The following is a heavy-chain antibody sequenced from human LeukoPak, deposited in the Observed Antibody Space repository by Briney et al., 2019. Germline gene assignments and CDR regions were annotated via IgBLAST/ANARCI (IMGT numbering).Heavy chain of an antibody. CDR2: IYYSGST. D-gene: IGHD1-20*01. J-gene: IGHJ4*02. V-gene: IGHV4-61*08. CDR3: ARHETRYPLIDY. Sequence: PSETLSLTCAVSGGSISSGGYSWSWIRQPPGKGLEWIGYIYYSGSTNYNPSLKSRVTISVDTSKNQFSLKLSSVTAADTAVYYCARHETRYPLIDYWGQGTLVTVSS. CDR1: GGSISSGGYS.